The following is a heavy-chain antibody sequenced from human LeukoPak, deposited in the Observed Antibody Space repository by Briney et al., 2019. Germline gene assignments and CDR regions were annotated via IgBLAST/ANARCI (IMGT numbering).Heavy chain of an antibody. V-gene: IGHV4-4*07. CDR2: MYSSGTA. J-gene: IGHJ4*02. Sequence: PSETLSLTCTVSGGSIINYYWNWIRQPAGKRLEWIGRMYSSGTANYNPSLKSRVTMSVDTSKNQFSLRLNSVTAADTAVYYCAREGVTMGYYFDSWGRGSLVTVSS. D-gene: IGHD3-10*01. CDR1: GGSIINYY. CDR3: AREGVTMGYYFDS.